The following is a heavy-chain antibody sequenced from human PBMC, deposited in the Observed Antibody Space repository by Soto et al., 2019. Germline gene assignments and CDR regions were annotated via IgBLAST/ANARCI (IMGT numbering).Heavy chain of an antibody. CDR3: VTGYRRYYYGMDV. V-gene: IGHV5-51*01. CDR1: GYSFTSYW. D-gene: IGHD1-1*01. Sequence: GAALKISWKGSGYSFTSYWSGWVRQRPGKGLECMGIIYPGDSDTRYSPPFQGQVTISADKSISTAYLQWSSLKASDTAMYYCVTGYRRYYYGMDVWGQGTTVTVSS. CDR2: IYPGDSDT. J-gene: IGHJ6*02.